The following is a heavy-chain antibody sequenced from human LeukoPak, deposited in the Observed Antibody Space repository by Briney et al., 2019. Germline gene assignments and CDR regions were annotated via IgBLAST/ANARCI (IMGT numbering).Heavy chain of an antibody. D-gene: IGHD6-13*01. CDR3: ARADSIDSWQQLVHGSAFDI. Sequence: SETLSLTCTVFGGSMSSSTYYWGWIRQPPGKGLEWIGNNYSGSTYYTPSLKSRVTISVDTSKNQFSLKLSSVTAADTAVYYCARADSIDSWQQLVHGSAFDIWGQGTMVTVSS. CDR1: GGSMSSSTYY. CDR2: NYSGST. V-gene: IGHV4-39*01. J-gene: IGHJ3*02.